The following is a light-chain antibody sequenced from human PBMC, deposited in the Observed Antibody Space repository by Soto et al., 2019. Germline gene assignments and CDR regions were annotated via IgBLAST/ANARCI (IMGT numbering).Light chain of an antibody. CDR3: GSWDSSLSAYV. CDR2: DDD. CDR1: SSNIGGNS. J-gene: IGLJ1*01. Sequence: QSVMTQPPSVSAAPGQMFPISCSGSSSNIGGNSVSWYQQLPGTAPKLLIYDDDKLPAGIPDRFSGSKSGTSATLGITGFQTGDEADHYCGSWDSSLSAYVFGTGTKVTVL. V-gene: IGLV1-51*01.